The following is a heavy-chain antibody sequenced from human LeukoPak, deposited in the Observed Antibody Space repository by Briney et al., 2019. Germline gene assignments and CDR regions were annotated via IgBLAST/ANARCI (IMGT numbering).Heavy chain of an antibody. Sequence: ASVKVSCKVSGYTLTELPMHWVRQAPGKGLEWMGGFDPEDGETIYAQKFQGRVTMTEDTSTDTAYMELSSLRSEDTAVYYCATALERLYYYYGMDVWGQGTTVTVSS. CDR3: ATALERLYYYYGMDV. CDR1: GYTLTELP. D-gene: IGHD1-1*01. V-gene: IGHV1-24*01. J-gene: IGHJ6*02. CDR2: FDPEDGET.